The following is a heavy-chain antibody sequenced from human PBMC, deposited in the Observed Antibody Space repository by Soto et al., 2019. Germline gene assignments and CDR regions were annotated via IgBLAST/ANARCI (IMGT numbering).Heavy chain of an antibody. CDR2: ISGSGDST. CDR3: AKGVPGIAVAGTGYFQH. D-gene: IGHD6-19*01. Sequence: GGSLRLSCAASGFPFSDTWMTWVRQAPGKGLEWVSGISGSGDSTYYADSVKGRFTISRDNSKYTLYLQMNSLRAEDTAVYYCAKGVPGIAVAGTGYFQHWGQGTLVTVSS. CDR1: GFPFSDTW. J-gene: IGHJ1*01. V-gene: IGHV3-23*01.